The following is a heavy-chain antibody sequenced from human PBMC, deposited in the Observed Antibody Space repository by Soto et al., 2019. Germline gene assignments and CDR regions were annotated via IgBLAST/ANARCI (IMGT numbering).Heavy chain of an antibody. V-gene: IGHV4-31*03. CDR3: ARLRIATNNYKWLDP. Sequence: SETLSLTCSVSGAALNSGNYYWSWIRQVPGKGLEWIGHIYVTGAVDYNPSLRDRITISQDTSERQFSLNLRLVTAADTAVYYCARLRIATNNYKWLDPWGQGTLVTISS. D-gene: IGHD2-21*01. CDR2: IYVTGAV. CDR1: GAALNSGNYY. J-gene: IGHJ5*02.